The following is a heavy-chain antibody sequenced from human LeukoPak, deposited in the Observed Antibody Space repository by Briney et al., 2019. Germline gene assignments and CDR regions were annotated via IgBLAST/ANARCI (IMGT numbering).Heavy chain of an antibody. D-gene: IGHD2-15*01. Sequence: SETLSLTCTVSGGSIRSSSYYWGWIRQPPGKGLEWIGSIYYSGSTYYNPSLKSRVTISVDTSKNQFSLKLSSVTAADTAVYYCARHRGCSGGSCYNWFDPWGQGTLVTVSS. CDR3: ARHRGCSGGSCYNWFDP. J-gene: IGHJ5*02. CDR1: GGSIRSSSYY. CDR2: IYYSGST. V-gene: IGHV4-39*01.